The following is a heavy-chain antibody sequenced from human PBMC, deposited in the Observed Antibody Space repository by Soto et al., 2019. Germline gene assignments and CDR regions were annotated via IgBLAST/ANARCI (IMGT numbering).Heavy chain of an antibody. D-gene: IGHD6-13*01. V-gene: IGHV3-11*01. Sequence: QVQLVESGGGLVKPGGSLRLSCAASGFTFSDYYMSWIRQAPGKGLEWVSYISSSGSTIYYADSVKGRINISRANAKNSLYLQMNSLRAEDTAVYYCARGKTGIAAYYYYYYMDVWGKGTTVTVSS. CDR2: ISSSGSTI. CDR3: ARGKTGIAAYYYYYYMDV. J-gene: IGHJ6*03. CDR1: GFTFSDYY.